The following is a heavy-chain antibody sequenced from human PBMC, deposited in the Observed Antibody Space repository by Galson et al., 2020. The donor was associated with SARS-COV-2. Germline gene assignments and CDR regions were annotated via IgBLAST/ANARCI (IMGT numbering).Heavy chain of an antibody. D-gene: IGHD3-22*01. CDR3: ARHKVAMIVIAAAREFDY. CDR2: IHYTGIT. CDR1: GDSISSSDYY. V-gene: IGHV4-39*01. Sequence: SETLSLTCTVSGDSISSSDYYWGWIRQPPGKGLEWIGTIHYTGITYYNPSLRSRGIISLDTSKNQFSLDLHSVTAADTALYYCARHKVAMIVIAAAREFDYWGQGTLVTVSS. J-gene: IGHJ4*02.